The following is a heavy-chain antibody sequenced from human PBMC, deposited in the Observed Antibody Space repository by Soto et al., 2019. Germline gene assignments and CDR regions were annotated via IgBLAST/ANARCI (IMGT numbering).Heavy chain of an antibody. Sequence: GSLSLSGAAAGLSFSGSAMHWVRQASGKGLEWVGRIRSKANNYATAYAASVKGRFTISRDDSKNTAYLQRNSLKTEDTAVYYCNRRRGYSSGWYYFDYWGPGTLVTVSS. CDR3: NRRRGYSSGWYYFDY. CDR1: GLSFSGSA. CDR2: IRSKANNYAT. J-gene: IGHJ4*02. V-gene: IGHV3-73*01. D-gene: IGHD6-13*01.